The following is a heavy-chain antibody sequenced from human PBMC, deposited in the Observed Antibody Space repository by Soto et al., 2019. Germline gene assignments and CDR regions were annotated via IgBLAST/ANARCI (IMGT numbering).Heavy chain of an antibody. D-gene: IGHD3-22*01. CDR3: AASRGFDSSGYSGYYYGMDV. CDR2: ITWNSDEI. J-gene: IGHJ6*02. CDR1: GFTFDDYA. Sequence: EVQLVESGGGLVQPGRSLRLSCAASGFTFDDYAMHWVRQRPGRGLEWVSGITWNSDEIGYPESVKGRFSISRDNAKNYLYLQMNSLRPDDTALYYCAASRGFDSSGYSGYYYGMDVWGQGTTVTVSS. V-gene: IGHV3-9*01.